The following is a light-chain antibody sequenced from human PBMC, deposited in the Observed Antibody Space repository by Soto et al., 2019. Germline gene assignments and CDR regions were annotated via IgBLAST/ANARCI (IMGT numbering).Light chain of an antibody. Sequence: QSVLTQPPSVSGSPGQSVAISCSGTSSDVGSYNRVSWYQQPPGTAPKLMIFDVSNRPSGVPDRFSGSKSGNTASLTISGLQAEDEADYYCSSFTISNTYVFGTGTKVTLL. CDR1: SSDVGSYNR. J-gene: IGLJ1*01. CDR3: SSFTISNTYV. V-gene: IGLV2-18*02. CDR2: DVS.